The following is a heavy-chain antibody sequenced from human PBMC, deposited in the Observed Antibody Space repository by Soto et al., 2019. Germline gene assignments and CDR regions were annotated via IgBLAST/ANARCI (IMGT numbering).Heavy chain of an antibody. CDR2: IYYSGST. CDR3: ARQGPDSSSWYMNYFDY. D-gene: IGHD6-13*01. CDR1: GGSISSSSYY. J-gene: IGHJ4*02. V-gene: IGHV4-39*01. Sequence: QLQLQESGPGLVKPSETLSLTCTVSGGSISSSSYYWGWIRQPPGKGLEWIGSIYYSGSTYYNQYLKSRVTISVDTSKNQFSLKLSSVTAADTAVYYCARQGPDSSSWYMNYFDYWGQGTLVTVSS.